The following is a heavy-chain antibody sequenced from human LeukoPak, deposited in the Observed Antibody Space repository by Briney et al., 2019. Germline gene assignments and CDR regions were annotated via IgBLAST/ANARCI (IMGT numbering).Heavy chain of an antibody. V-gene: IGHV3-21*04. CDR3: ALHINGDYESRFDP. CDR1: GFTFSTYS. J-gene: IGHJ5*02. D-gene: IGHD4-17*01. Sequence: PGGSLRLSCAASGFTFSTYSMNWVRQAPGKGLEWVSSISGSSNYIYDADLVKGRFTISRDNSKNTLNLQMNSLRAEDTAIYYCALHINGDYESRFDPWGQGTLVTVSS. CDR2: ISGSSNYI.